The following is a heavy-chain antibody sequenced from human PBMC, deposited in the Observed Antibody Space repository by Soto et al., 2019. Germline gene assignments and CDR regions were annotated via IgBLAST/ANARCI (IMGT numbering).Heavy chain of an antibody. J-gene: IGHJ4*02. CDR2: LWYDGSNN. CDR1: GFTFSSYG. V-gene: IGHV3-33*01. Sequence: QVQLVESGGGVVQPGRSLRLSCAASGFTFSSYGMHWVRQAPGKGLEWVAVLWYDGSNNYYADSVKGRFTISRDNSKNTLYLQMNSLRAEDTAVYYCARDPDILTGDHAQLLDYWGQGTLVTVSS. CDR3: ARDPDILTGDHAQLLDY. D-gene: IGHD3-9*01.